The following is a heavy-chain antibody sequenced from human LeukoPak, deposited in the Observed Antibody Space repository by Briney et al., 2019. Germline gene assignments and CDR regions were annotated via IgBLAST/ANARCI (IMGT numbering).Heavy chain of an antibody. Sequence: PGGSLRLSCAASEFSVGSNYMTWVRQAPGKGLEWVSLIYSGGSTYYADSVKGRFTISRDNSKNTLYLQMNSLRAEDTAVYYCAKVLKLGYYFDYWGQGTLVTVSS. CDR1: EFSVGSNY. CDR2: IYSGGST. J-gene: IGHJ4*02. V-gene: IGHV3-66*01. D-gene: IGHD6-6*01. CDR3: AKVLKLGYYFDY.